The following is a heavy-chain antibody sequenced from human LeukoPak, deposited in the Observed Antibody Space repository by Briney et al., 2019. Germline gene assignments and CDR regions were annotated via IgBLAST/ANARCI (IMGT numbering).Heavy chain of an antibody. V-gene: IGHV3-23*01. CDR2: ISGTGGTT. CDR1: GFTFSNYA. D-gene: IGHD3/OR15-3a*01. Sequence: GGSLRLSCAASGFTFSNYAMTWVRQVPGKGLEWVSGISGTGGTTNYADSVKGRFTISRDNSKNTLFLQIDSLRTEDTAVYYCVPLGGLGYYQYGMDVWGRGTTVTVSS. J-gene: IGHJ6*02. CDR3: VPLGGLGYYQYGMDV.